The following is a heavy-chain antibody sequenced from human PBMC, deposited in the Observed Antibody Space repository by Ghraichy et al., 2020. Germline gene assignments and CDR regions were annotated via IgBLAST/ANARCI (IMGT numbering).Heavy chain of an antibody. V-gene: IGHV1-2*02. D-gene: IGHD3-10*01. CDR3: ARDREVRGGMDV. CDR2: INPNSGGT. J-gene: IGHJ6*02. CDR1: GYTFTGYY. Sequence: ASVKVSCKASGYTFTGYYMHWVRQAPGQGLEWMGWINPNSGGTNYAQKFQGRVTMTRDTSISTAYMELSRLRSDDTAVYYCARDREVRGGMDVWGQGTTVTVSS.